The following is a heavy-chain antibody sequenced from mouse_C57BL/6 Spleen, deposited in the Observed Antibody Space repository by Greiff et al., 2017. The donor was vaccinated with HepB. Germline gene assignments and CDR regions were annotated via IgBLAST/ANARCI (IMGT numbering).Heavy chain of an antibody. V-gene: IGHV4-1*01. J-gene: IGHJ4*01. CDR2: INPDSSTI. CDR1: GIDFSRYW. Sequence: EVKLQQSGGGLVQPGGSLKLSCAASGIDFSRYWMSWVRRAPGKGLEWIGEINPDSSTINYAPSLKDKFIISRDNAKNTLYLQMSKVRSEDTALYYCARLRGKMDYAMDYWGQGTSVTVSS. D-gene: IGHD2-1*01. CDR3: ARLRGKMDYAMDY.